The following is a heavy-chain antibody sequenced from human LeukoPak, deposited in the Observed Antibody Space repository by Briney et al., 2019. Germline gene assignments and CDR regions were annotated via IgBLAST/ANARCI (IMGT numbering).Heavy chain of an antibody. CDR2: ISAYNGNT. Sequence: ASVKVSCKATGYTFTSYGISWVRQAPGQGLEWMGWISAYNGNTNYAQKLQGRVTMTTDTSTSTAYMELRSLRSDDTALYYCARESYNSGSYYNDYWGQGTLVTVSS. CDR1: GYTFTSYG. D-gene: IGHD3-10*01. CDR3: ARESYNSGSYYNDY. J-gene: IGHJ4*02. V-gene: IGHV1-18*01.